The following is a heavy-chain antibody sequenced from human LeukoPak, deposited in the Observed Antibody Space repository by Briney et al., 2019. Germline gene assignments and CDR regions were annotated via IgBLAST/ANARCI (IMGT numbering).Heavy chain of an antibody. J-gene: IGHJ3*02. CDR1: GFTVSSNY. V-gene: IGHV3-48*01. CDR2: ISGASSAI. Sequence: GGSLRLSCAASGFTVSSNYMSWVRQAPGKGLEWVSYISGASSAIFYADSVRGRFTISRDNAKNSLYLEMNSLRAEDTAVYYCATFKYPAAFDIWGQGTMVTVSS. CDR3: ATFKYPAAFDI. D-gene: IGHD2-2*01.